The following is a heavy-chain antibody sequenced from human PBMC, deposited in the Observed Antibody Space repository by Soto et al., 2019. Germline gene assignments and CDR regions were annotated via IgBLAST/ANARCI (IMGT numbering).Heavy chain of an antibody. J-gene: IGHJ6*02. CDR3: TSVGYCCVDYCDHYSYVMDV. D-gene: IGHD2-21*01. CDR1: GFTFSHAW. Sequence: GSLRLSCAASGFTFSHAWMNWVRQAPGKGLEWVGRIKSKTDGGATDCAAPVKGRFTISRDDSKTTLYLHMNSLKTEDTAVYYCTSVGYCCVDYCDHYSYVMDVWSQGTTVTGS. V-gene: IGHV3-15*07. CDR2: IKSKTDGGAT.